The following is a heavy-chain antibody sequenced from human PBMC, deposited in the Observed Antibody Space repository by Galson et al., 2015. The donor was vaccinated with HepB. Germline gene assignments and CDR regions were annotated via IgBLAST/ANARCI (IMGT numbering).Heavy chain of an antibody. V-gene: IGHV3-30*04. CDR2: ISYDGSNK. D-gene: IGHD3-9*01. CDR3: ARGHDILTGPEGHWFDP. J-gene: IGHJ5*02. CDR1: GFTFSSYA. Sequence: SLRLSCAASGFTFSSYAMHWVRQAPGKGLEWVAVISYDGSNKYYADSVKGRFTISRDNSKNTLYLQMNSLRAEDTAVYYCARGHDILTGPEGHWFDPWGQGTLVTVSS.